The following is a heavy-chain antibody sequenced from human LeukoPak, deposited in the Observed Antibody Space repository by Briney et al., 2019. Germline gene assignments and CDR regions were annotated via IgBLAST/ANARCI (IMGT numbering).Heavy chain of an antibody. J-gene: IGHJ3*02. CDR2: IIPIFGTA. Sequence: ASVKVSCKASGGTFSSYAISWVRQAPGQGLECMGGIIPIFGTANYAQKFQDRVTITADKSTSTAYMELSSLRSEDTAVYYCAREEVVGATWNAFDIWGQGTMVTVSS. D-gene: IGHD1-26*01. CDR1: GGTFSSYA. V-gene: IGHV1-69*06. CDR3: AREEVVGATWNAFDI.